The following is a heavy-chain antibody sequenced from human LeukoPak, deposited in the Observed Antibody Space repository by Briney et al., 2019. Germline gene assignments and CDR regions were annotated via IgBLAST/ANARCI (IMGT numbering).Heavy chain of an antibody. Sequence: PGGSLRLSCAASGFTFSSDWMHWVRQAPGQGLVWVSRINPAGSGTNYADSVKGRFTISRDNAMNTLYLHLNSLRAEDTAVYYCARGVRGSYGTDLWGQGTLVTVSS. CDR1: GFTFSSDW. D-gene: IGHD1-26*01. V-gene: IGHV3-74*01. CDR2: INPAGSGT. CDR3: ARGVRGSYGTDL. J-gene: IGHJ5*02.